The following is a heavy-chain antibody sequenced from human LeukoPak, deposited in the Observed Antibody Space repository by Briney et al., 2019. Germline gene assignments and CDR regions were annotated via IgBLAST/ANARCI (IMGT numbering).Heavy chain of an antibody. D-gene: IGHD3-10*01. V-gene: IGHV3-11*01. CDR3: ARGGWELTTGFHY. J-gene: IGHJ4*02. CDR2: ISSSGSTI. CDR1: GFTFSASY. Sequence: NPGGSLRLSCAASGFTFSASYMSWIRQAPGKGLEWVSYISSSGSTIYHADSVKGRFTISRDNAKNSLYLQMSSLRVEDTAMYYCARGGWELTTGFHYWGQGTLVTVSS.